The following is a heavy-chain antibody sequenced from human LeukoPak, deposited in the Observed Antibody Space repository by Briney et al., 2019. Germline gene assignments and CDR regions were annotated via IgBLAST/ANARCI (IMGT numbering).Heavy chain of an antibody. CDR3: ARLPGGRGAYWGVPQSYHFDF. CDR1: GGSIGSESAY. CDR2: VYVTGST. D-gene: IGHD2-2*01. J-gene: IGHJ4*02. V-gene: IGHV4-61*09. Sequence: SETLSLTCTVSGGSIGSESAYWNRLRQPAGKELEWIGHVYVTGSTEYNPSLKSRVRISIDKSKNQFSLRLTTVTAADTAVYYCARLPGGRGAYWGVPQSYHFDFWGQGILVTVSS.